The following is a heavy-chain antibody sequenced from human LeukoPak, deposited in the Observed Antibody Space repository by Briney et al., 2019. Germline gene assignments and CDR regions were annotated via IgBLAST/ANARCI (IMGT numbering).Heavy chain of an antibody. V-gene: IGHV3-30*04. CDR1: GFTFSSYA. Sequence: PGGSLRLSCAASGFTFSSYAMHWVRQAPGKGLEWVAVISYDGSNKYYADSVKGRFTISRDNSKNTLYLQVNSLRAEDTAVYYCAREVLTGWGFDYWGQGTLVTVSS. J-gene: IGHJ4*02. D-gene: IGHD3-9*01. CDR2: ISYDGSNK. CDR3: AREVLTGWGFDY.